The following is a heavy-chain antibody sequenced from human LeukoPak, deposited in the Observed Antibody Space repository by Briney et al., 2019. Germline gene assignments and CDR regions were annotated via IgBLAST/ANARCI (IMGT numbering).Heavy chain of an antibody. CDR2: INHSGST. D-gene: IGHD5-18*01. J-gene: IGHJ4*02. Sequence: SETLSLTCAVYGGSFSGYYWSWIRQPPGKGLEWIGEINHSGSTNYNPSLKSRVTIVVDTSKNQFSLKLSSVTAADTAVYYCARHRYGRNYFDYWGQGTLVTVSS. CDR3: ARHRYGRNYFDY. CDR1: GGSFSGYY. V-gene: IGHV4-34*01.